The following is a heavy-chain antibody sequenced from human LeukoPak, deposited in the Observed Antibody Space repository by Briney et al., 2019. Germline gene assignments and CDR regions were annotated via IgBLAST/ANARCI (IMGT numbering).Heavy chain of an antibody. CDR1: GFTFSSYS. J-gene: IGHJ4*02. CDR3: GRGHWGLDY. Sequence: HAGGSLRLSCAASGFTFSSYSMNWVRQAPGKGLEWVSYIRSSSRNIYYADSVKGRFTISRDNAKNSLFLQMNSLRAEDTAVYYCGRGHWGLDYWGKGTLVTVSS. V-gene: IGHV3-48*01. CDR2: IRSSSRNI. D-gene: IGHD7-27*01.